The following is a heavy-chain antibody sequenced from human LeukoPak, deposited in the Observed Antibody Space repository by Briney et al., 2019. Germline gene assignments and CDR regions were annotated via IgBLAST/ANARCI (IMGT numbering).Heavy chain of an antibody. CDR3: AKSGATRGTCFDY. CDR1: GFTFSNYG. Sequence: GGSLRLSCAASGFTFSNYGMHWVRQAPGKGLEWVAVVSSDGSIDYYADSLRGRFTVSRDNSKNTLYLQMNSLRAEDTAVYYCAKSGATRGTCFDYWGQGTLVTVSS. CDR2: VSSDGSID. D-gene: IGHD3-16*01. V-gene: IGHV3-30*18. J-gene: IGHJ4*02.